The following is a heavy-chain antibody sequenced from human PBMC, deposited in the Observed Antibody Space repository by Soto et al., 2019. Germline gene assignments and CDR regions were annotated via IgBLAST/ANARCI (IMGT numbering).Heavy chain of an antibody. V-gene: IGHV1-18*01. Sequence: QVQLVQSGAEVKKPGASVKVSCKASGYTFTSYGISWVRQAPGQGLEWMGWIIAYNGNTNYAQKLQGRVTMTTDTSPSTAYMELRSLRCDDTAVYYWARLEDDFWSCDIYYYYYYGMDVWGQGTTVTVSS. CDR2: IIAYNGNT. CDR3: ARLEDDFWSCDIYYYYYYGMDV. J-gene: IGHJ6*02. CDR1: GYTFTSYG. D-gene: IGHD3-3*01.